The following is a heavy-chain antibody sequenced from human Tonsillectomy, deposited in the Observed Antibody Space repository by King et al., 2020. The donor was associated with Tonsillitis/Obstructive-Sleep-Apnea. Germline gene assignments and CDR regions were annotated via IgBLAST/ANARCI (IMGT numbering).Heavy chain of an antibody. CDR1: GGSISSSSNY. V-gene: IGHV4-39*01. J-gene: IGHJ4*02. Sequence: QLQESGPGLVKPSETLSLTCTVSGGSISSSSNYWGWIRQPPGKGLEWIGTIYYRGGTYYNPALKSRVAISVHTSKSQFSLKLSSVTAADTAVYYCARHDYSNYGPNFDYWGQGTLVTVSS. CDR2: IYYRGGT. CDR3: ARHDYSNYGPNFDY. D-gene: IGHD4-11*01.